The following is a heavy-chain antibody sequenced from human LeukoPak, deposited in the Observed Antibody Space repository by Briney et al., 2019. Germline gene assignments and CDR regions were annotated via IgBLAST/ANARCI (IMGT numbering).Heavy chain of an antibody. D-gene: IGHD6-13*01. V-gene: IGHV3-48*04. CDR3: ARDDPQEGGAAAAYDDY. J-gene: IGHJ4*02. CDR2: ISSSSSTI. CDR1: GFTFSTYS. Sequence: GGSLRLSCAASGFTFSTYSMNWVRQAPGKGLEWVSYISSSSSTIYYADSVKGRFTISRDNAKNSLYLQMNSLRAEDTAVYYCARDDPQEGGAAAAYDDYWGQGTLVTVSS.